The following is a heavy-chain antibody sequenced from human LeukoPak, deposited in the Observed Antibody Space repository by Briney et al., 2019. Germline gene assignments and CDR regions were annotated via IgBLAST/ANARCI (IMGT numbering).Heavy chain of an antibody. CDR1: GFTFCDYA. CDR3: TRDGYTPTGDAFDI. V-gene: IGHV3-49*03. J-gene: IGHJ3*02. D-gene: IGHD5-24*01. Sequence: GGSLRLSCTASGFTFCDYAMSWFRQAPGKGLEGVGFMRSKAYGGTTEYAASVKGRFTISRDDSRSIAYMQMNSLKTEDTAVYYCTRDGYTPTGDAFDIWGQGTMVTVSS. CDR2: MRSKAYGGTT.